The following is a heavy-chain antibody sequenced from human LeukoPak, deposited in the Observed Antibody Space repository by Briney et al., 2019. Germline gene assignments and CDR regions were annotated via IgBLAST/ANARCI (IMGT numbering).Heavy chain of an antibody. CDR1: GFTFSSYW. CDR2: IKQDGSEK. Sequence: GGSLRLSCAASGFTFSSYWVSWVRQAPGKGLEWVANIKQDGSEKYYVDSVKGRFTISRDNAKNSLYLQMNSLRAEDTAVYYCARDGPLVRMITFGNDAFDIWGQGTMVTVSS. D-gene: IGHD3-16*01. V-gene: IGHV3-7*01. CDR3: ARDGPLVRMITFGNDAFDI. J-gene: IGHJ3*02.